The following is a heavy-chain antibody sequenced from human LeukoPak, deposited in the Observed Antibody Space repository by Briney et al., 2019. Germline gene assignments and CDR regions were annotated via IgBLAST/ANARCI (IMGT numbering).Heavy chain of an antibody. J-gene: IGHJ4*02. CDR2: IINGLGIS. CDR1: GGTFSSYA. D-gene: IGHD2-8*01. Sequence: GGSVKVSCKASGGTFSSYAINWVRQAPGQGLEWMGRIINGLGISNYAQKFQGRVRITADKSTSTTYMELSSLRSEDTAVYYCASARQRHCTNGVCPSLTDSWGQGTLV. CDR3: ASARQRHCTNGVCPSLTDS. V-gene: IGHV1-69*04.